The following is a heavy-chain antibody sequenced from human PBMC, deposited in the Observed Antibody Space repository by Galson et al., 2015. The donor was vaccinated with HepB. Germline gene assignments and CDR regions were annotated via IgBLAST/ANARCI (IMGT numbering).Heavy chain of an antibody. V-gene: IGHV3-21*01. J-gene: IGHJ3*02. CDR2: ISSSSSYI. D-gene: IGHD5-12*01. CDR3: ARAEYSGYDTDAFDI. Sequence: SLRLSCAASGFTFSSYSMNWVRQAPGKGLEWVSSISSSSSYIYYADSVKGRFTISRDNAKNSLYLQMNSLRAEDTAVYYCARAEYSGYDTDAFDIWGQGTMVTVSS. CDR1: GFTFSSYS.